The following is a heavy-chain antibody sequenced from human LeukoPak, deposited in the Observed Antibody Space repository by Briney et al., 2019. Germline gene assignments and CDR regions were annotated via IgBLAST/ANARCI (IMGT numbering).Heavy chain of an antibody. CDR2: IYSSGNT. Sequence: SETLSLTCSVSGASLSSRTSYWGWIRQPPGKGLEWIGTIYSSGNTYYNPSLKGRVTISGDTSKNQLSLRVNSVTAADTAVYYCARHVSSVGVAVVITMIDSWGQGILVTVSS. J-gene: IGHJ4*02. CDR3: ARHVSSVGVAVVITMIDS. V-gene: IGHV4-39*01. CDR1: GASLSSRTSY. D-gene: IGHD2-15*01.